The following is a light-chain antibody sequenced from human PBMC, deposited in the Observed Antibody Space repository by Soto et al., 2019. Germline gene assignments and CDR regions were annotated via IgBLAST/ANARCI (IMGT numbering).Light chain of an antibody. CDR2: WAS. J-gene: IGKJ2*01. Sequence: DIVMTQSPDSLAVSLGERATINCKSSQSVLYSSNNKNYLAWYQQKPGQPPKLLIYWASIRESGVPDRFSGSGSGTDITLTISSLQAEDVAVYYCQQYYSGHTFGQGTKVEIK. V-gene: IGKV4-1*01. CDR1: QSVLYSSNNKNY. CDR3: QQYYSGHT.